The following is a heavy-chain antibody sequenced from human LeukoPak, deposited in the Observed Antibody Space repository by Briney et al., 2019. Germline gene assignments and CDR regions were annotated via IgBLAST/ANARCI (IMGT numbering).Heavy chain of an antibody. Sequence: SETLSLSCTVSGASISSYYWNWIRQSPGKGLEWIGYIHVSGGTNYDPSLKSRVTISVDTSKNQFSLKLSSVTAADTAVYYCARHGVRYRLLLGHYYYGMDVWGQGTTVTVSS. D-gene: IGHD2-2*01. V-gene: IGHV4-59*08. J-gene: IGHJ6*02. CDR2: IHVSGGT. CDR3: ARHGVRYRLLLGHYYYGMDV. CDR1: GASISSYY.